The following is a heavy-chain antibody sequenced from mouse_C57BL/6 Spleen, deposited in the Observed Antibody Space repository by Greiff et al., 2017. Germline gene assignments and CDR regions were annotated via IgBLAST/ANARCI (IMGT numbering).Heavy chain of an antibody. V-gene: IGHV5-16*01. D-gene: IGHD2-3*01. Sequence: EVMLVESEGGLVQPGSSMKLSCTASGFTFSDYYMAWVRQVPEKGLEWVANINYDGSSTYYLDSLKSRFIISRDNAKNILYLQMSSLKAEDTATYYCARDRYDGYYDYWGQGTTLTVSS. CDR2: INYDGSST. J-gene: IGHJ2*01. CDR3: ARDRYDGYYDY. CDR1: GFTFSDYY.